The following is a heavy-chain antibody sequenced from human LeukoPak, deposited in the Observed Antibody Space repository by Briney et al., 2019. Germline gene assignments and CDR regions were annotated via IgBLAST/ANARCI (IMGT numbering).Heavy chain of an antibody. J-gene: IGHJ4*02. CDR2: IIGGGDT. CDR3: AKSPDYGDRY. V-gene: IGHV3-23*01. CDR1: GFTFSSYV. D-gene: IGHD4-17*01. Sequence: GGSLRLSCAASGFTFSSYVMSWVRQAPGKGLEWVSSIIGGGDTYYADSVKGRFTISRDNSKNTLYLQMNSLRAEDTAVYYCAKSPDYGDRYWGQGTLVTVSS.